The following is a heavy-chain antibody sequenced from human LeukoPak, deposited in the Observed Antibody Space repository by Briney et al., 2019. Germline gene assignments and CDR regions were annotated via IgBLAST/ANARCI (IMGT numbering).Heavy chain of an antibody. D-gene: IGHD4-17*01. J-gene: IGHJ4*02. CDR3: ARLWQPNYGDCLDH. CDR2: NSGGSS. V-gene: IGHV3-23*01. Sequence: GGSLRLPCAASGFTFSTYGVYWVRQAPGKGLEWVSSNSGGSSYYADSVKGRFTISRDNSKNTLYLQMNSLRAEDTAVYYCARLWQPNYGDCLDHWGQGTLVTVTS. CDR1: GFTFSTYG.